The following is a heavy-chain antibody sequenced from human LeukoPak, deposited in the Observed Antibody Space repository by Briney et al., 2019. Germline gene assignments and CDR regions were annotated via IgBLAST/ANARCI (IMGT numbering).Heavy chain of an antibody. Sequence: GGSLRLSCAASGFSFSIYEMNWVRQAPGKGLEWVSYISDSGSSIAYADSVKGRFTISRDNAKNSLYLQMNSLRAEDTAVYYCARDARPYDILTGYSIYFDYWGQGTLLTVSP. CDR1: GFSFSIYE. CDR2: ISDSGSSI. J-gene: IGHJ4*02. D-gene: IGHD3-9*01. V-gene: IGHV3-48*03. CDR3: ARDARPYDILTGYSIYFDY.